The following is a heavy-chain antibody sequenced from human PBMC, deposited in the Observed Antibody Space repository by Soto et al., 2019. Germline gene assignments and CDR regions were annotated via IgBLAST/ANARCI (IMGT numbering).Heavy chain of an antibody. CDR3: ARGAEGVVVVAATRYYYYYMDV. D-gene: IGHD2-15*01. CDR1: GYTFTGYY. J-gene: IGHJ6*03. V-gene: IGHV1-2*04. CDR2: INPNSGGT. Sequence: GASVTVSCKASGYTFTGYYMHWVRQAPGQGLEWMGWINPNSGGTNYAQKFQGWVTMTRDTSISTAYMELSRLRSDDTAVYYCARGAEGVVVVAATRYYYYYMDVWGKGTTVTVSS.